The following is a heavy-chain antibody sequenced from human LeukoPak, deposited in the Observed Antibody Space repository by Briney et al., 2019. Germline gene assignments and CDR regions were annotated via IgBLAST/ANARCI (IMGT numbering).Heavy chain of an antibody. CDR1: GYTFTNYD. CDR2: KNPNSGNS. J-gene: IGHJ4*02. CDR3: AREGLDY. V-gene: IGHV1-8*01. Sequence: ASVKVSCKASGYTFTNYDINWVRQATGHGLEWVGYKNPNSGNSAYAQKFQGRVTITTDASITTAYMELSGLRSEDTALYYYAREGLDYWGQGTLVTVSS.